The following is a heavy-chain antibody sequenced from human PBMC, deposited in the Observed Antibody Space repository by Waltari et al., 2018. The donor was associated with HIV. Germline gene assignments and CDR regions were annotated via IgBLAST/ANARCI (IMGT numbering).Heavy chain of an antibody. J-gene: IGHJ6*02. CDR1: GYTFRGYD. V-gene: IGHV1-8*01. Sequence: QVQLAQSGAEVKKPGASVKVSCKASGYTFRGYDINWVRQATGQGLEWMGWINPNSSNIGYAQKFQGRVTMTKNTAITTVHMELSSLRSEDTAVYYCARGGRTGYYYGMDGWGQGTTVTVSS. D-gene: IGHD1-1*01. CDR2: INPNSSNI. CDR3: ARGGRTGYYYGMDG.